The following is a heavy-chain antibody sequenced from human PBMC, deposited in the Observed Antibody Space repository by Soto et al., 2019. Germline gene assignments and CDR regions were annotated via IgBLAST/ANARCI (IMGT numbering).Heavy chain of an antibody. J-gene: IGHJ4*02. CDR3: GKDWYDTIDS. V-gene: IGHV3-74*01. D-gene: IGHD1-20*01. Sequence: PGGSLRLSCATSGFDFSNTWINWVRQVPGKGLVWVSRINSDGSSIIYADSVKGRFTLSRDNAKNTVHLQMSSLRVEDTAVYYCGKDWYDTIDSWGQGTPVTVSS. CDR2: INSDGSSI. CDR1: GFDFSNTW.